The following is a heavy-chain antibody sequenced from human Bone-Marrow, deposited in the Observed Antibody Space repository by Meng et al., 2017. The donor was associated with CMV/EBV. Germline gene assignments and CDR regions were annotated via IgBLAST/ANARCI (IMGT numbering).Heavy chain of an antibody. CDR2: TYYSGST. Sequence: IRSSSYYWGWIRQPPGKGLEWSGSTYYSGSTYYNQSLKSRVTISVDTSKNQFSLKLSSVTAADTAVYYCARRVNYYDSSGYYYVWFDPWGQGTLVTVSS. J-gene: IGHJ5*02. CDR1: IRSSSYY. CDR3: ARRVNYYDSSGYYYVWFDP. D-gene: IGHD3-22*01. V-gene: IGHV4-39*01.